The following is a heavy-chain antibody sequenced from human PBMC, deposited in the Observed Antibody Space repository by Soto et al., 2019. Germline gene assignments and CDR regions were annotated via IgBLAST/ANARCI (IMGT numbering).Heavy chain of an antibody. CDR1: DGNIRSHY. J-gene: IGHJ5*02. Sequence: PSLPNPHPYTVSDGNIRSHYWRWIRKTPGKGLEWIGYIYYSGSTRYSPSLQSRVTISVDTSKNQFSLKLSSVTAADTAVFYFSRQGVHGGGYLGVSAPWGKGSLV. V-gene: IGHV4-59*08. CDR3: SRQGVHGGGYLGVSAP. CDR2: IYYSGST. D-gene: IGHD2-8*02.